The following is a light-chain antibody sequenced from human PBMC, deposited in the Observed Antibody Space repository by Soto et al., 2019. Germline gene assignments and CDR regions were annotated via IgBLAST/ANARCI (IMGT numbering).Light chain of an antibody. J-gene: IGLJ1*01. V-gene: IGLV2-18*02. CDR2: EVS. CDR1: SSDVGSYNR. Sequence: QSALTQPPSVSGSPGQSVAISCTGTSSDVGSYNRVSWYQRPPGEAPKLMIYEVSNRPSGVPDRFSGSKSGNTASLTISGLQAEDEADYYCNSYTGSSTYVFGTGTKLTVL. CDR3: NSYTGSSTYV.